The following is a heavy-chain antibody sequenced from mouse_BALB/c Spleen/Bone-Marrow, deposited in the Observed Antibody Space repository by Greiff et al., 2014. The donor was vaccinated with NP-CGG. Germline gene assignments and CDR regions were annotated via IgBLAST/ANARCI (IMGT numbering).Heavy chain of an antibody. J-gene: IGHJ3*01. CDR3: ARQLYGNYAY. CDR1: GYSFTGYY. D-gene: IGHD2-10*02. V-gene: IGHV1S30*01. Sequence: EVQLQQSGPELVKPGPSVKTSCKASGYSFTGYYMHWVKQSHGKSLEWIGEINPYNSGTSYNQKFEGKATLTVDTSSSTAFMELHSLTSEDSLVYYCARQLYGNYAYWGQGALVTVSA. CDR2: INPYNSGT.